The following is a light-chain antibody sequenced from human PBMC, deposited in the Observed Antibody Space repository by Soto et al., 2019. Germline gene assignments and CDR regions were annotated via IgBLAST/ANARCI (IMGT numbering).Light chain of an antibody. V-gene: IGKV1-39*01. Sequence: DIQLTQSPPSMSATVGDRVTITCRASQTIDSYLNWFQQKPGMAPKLLIYAASKLQSGVPSRFRGSGSGTDFTLTIDTLQPDDFASYYCQQTRSGIVFGQGTRLEI. CDR1: QTIDSY. CDR3: QQTRSGIV. J-gene: IGKJ5*01. CDR2: AAS.